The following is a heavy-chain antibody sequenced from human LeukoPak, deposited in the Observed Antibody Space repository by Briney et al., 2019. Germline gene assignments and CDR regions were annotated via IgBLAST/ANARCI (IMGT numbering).Heavy chain of an antibody. V-gene: IGHV3-21*01. D-gene: IGHD3-3*01. J-gene: IGHJ4*02. CDR3: QSVFWGGYSPYVFDY. Sequence: PGGSLRLSCAASGFTFSSYSMNWVRQAPGKGLEWVSSISSSSSYIYYADSVKGRFTISRDNAKNSLYLQMNSLRAEDTAVYYCQSVFWGGYSPYVFDYWGQGTLVTVSS. CDR2: ISSSSSYI. CDR1: GFTFSSYS.